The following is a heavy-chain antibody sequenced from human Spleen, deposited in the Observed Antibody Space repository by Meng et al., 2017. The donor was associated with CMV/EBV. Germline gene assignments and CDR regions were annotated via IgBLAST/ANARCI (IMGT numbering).Heavy chain of an antibody. CDR3: ARTQPYSNVVDY. V-gene: IGHV4-59*01. CDR2: IYYSGST. J-gene: IGHJ4*02. Sequence: SETLSLTCAVYGGSFSGYYWSWIRQPPGKGLEWIGYIYYSGSTNYNPSLKSRVTISVDTSKNQFSLKLSSVTAADTAVYYCARTQPYSNVVDYWGQGTLVTVSS. D-gene: IGHD4-11*01. CDR1: GGSFSGYY.